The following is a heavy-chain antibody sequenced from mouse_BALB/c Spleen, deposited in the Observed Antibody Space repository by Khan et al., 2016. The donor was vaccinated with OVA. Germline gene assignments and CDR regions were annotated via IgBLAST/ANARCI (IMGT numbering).Heavy chain of an antibody. Sequence: VQLQQSGPELMKPGASVKISCKASGYSFTSYYIHWVMQSHGKSLEWIGYIDPFSGGTNYNQKFQGKATLTVDKSSSKAYIHLSNMTSEDSAVCYFTIPGYLSWFTYWGQGTLVTVSA. V-gene: IGHV1S135*01. CDR1: GYSFTSYY. CDR3: TIPGYLSWFTY. J-gene: IGHJ3*01. CDR2: IDPFSGGT. D-gene: IGHD2-12*01.